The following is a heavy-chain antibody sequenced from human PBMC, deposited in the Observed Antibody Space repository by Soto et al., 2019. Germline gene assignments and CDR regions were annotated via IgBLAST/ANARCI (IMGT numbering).Heavy chain of an antibody. CDR3: AHGSGWLSDY. V-gene: IGHV2-5*02. D-gene: IGHD6-19*01. Sequence: QITLKESGPTLVKPTQTLTLTCTFSGISLTSPAVGVNWIRQPPGKALEWLALIYWDDDKQYSPSLKSRLTITKDTSKNQVVLTMTNMDPVDTAIYYCAHGSGWLSDYWGQGPLVTVSS. J-gene: IGHJ4*02. CDR1: GISLTSPAVG. CDR2: IYWDDDK.